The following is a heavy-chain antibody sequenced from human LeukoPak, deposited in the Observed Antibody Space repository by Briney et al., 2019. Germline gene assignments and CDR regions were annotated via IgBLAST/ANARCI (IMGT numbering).Heavy chain of an antibody. V-gene: IGHV1-69*06. CDR2: IIPIFGTA. D-gene: IGHD1-26*01. J-gene: IGHJ3*02. CDR1: GYTFTSYG. Sequence: SVKVSCKASGYTFTSYGISWVRQAPGQGLEWMGGIIPIFGTANYAQKFQGRVTITADKSTSTAYMELSSLRSEDTAVYYCARVRSGSYYRNHDAFDIWGQGTMVTVSS. CDR3: ARVRSGSYYRNHDAFDI.